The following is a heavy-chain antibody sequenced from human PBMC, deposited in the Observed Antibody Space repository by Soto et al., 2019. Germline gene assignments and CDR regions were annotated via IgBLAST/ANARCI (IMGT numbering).Heavy chain of an antibody. Sequence: ASVKVSCKASGYTFTSYGISWVRQAPGQGLEWMGWISAYNGNTNYAQKLQGRVTMTTDTSTSTAYMELRSLRSDDTAVYYCGRTDTAMSYYYYGMDVWGQGTTVTVSS. V-gene: IGHV1-18*04. CDR3: GRTDTAMSYYYYGMDV. CDR1: GYTFTSYG. J-gene: IGHJ6*02. D-gene: IGHD5-18*01. CDR2: ISAYNGNT.